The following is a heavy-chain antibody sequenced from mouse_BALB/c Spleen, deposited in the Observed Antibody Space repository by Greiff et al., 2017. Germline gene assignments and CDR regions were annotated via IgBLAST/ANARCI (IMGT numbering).Heavy chain of an antibody. CDR2: ISDGGSYT. J-gene: IGHJ4*01. CDR1: GFTFSDYY. D-gene: IGHD3-2*01. Sequence: EVKLVESGGGLVKPGGSLKLSCAASGFTFSDYYMYWVRQTPEKRLEWVATISDGGSYTYYPDSVKGRFTISRDNAKNNLYLQMSSLKSEDTAMYYCARGGGDSSGYVLTLHYAMDYWGQGTSVTVSS. CDR3: ARGGGDSSGYVLTLHYAMDY. V-gene: IGHV5-4*02.